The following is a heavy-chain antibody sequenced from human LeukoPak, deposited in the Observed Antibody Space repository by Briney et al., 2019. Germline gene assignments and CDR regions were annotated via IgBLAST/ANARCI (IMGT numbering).Heavy chain of an antibody. CDR3: AKQLGYCSDGSCYFPY. J-gene: IGHJ4*02. D-gene: IGHD2-15*01. V-gene: IGHV3-23*01. CDR2: ISNNGGYT. CDR1: GFTFSSSA. Sequence: GGSLRLSCAASGFTFSSSAMSWVRQAPGKGLEWVSAISNNGGYTYYADSVQGRFAISRGNSKSTLCLQMNSLRAEDTAVYYCAKQLGYCSDGSCYFPYWGQGTLVTVSS.